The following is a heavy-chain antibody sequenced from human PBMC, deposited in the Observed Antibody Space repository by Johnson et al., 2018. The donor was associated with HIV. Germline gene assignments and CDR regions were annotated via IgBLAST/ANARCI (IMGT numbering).Heavy chain of an antibody. Sequence: VQLVESGGGLVQPGGSLRLSCAVSGLTFSSYWMHWVRQAPGKGLEWVSGINWNGGSTGYADSVKGRFTISRDHAKNSLYRLMNSLRAEDTALYYCAKDARGFREEGVMVGLDIWCQGTMVTVSS. D-gene: IGHD3-10*01. V-gene: IGHV3-20*04. CDR2: INWNGGST. J-gene: IGHJ3*02. CDR3: AKDARGFREEGVMVGLDI. CDR1: GLTFSSYW.